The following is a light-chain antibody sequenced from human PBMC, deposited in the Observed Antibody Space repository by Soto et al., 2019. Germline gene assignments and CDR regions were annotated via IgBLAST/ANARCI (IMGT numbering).Light chain of an antibody. CDR1: QGIRND. V-gene: IGKV1-17*01. CDR2: AAS. CDR3: LQLNSFPPP. J-gene: IGKJ1*01. Sequence: DIQMTQSPASLSASVGDRVTITCRASQGIRNDLGWYQKKPAKAPKRLIYAASSLQSGVPSRFSGRGSGTEFTRTLSSLQPEDLATCDCLQLNSFPPPFGPGTQVAIK.